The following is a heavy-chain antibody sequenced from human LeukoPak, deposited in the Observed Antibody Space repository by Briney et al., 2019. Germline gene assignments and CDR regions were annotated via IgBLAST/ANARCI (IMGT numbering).Heavy chain of an antibody. CDR1: GFTFSDYY. CDR3: ARVTEVLGSGSYLVTYYFDY. Sequence: GGSLRLSCAASGFTFSDYYMSWIRQAPGKGLEWVSYISSSGSTIYYADSVKGQFTISRDNAKNSLYLQMNSLRAEDTAVYYCARVTEVLGSGSYLVTYYFDYWGQGTLVTVSS. J-gene: IGHJ4*02. CDR2: ISSSGSTI. D-gene: IGHD3-10*01. V-gene: IGHV3-11*01.